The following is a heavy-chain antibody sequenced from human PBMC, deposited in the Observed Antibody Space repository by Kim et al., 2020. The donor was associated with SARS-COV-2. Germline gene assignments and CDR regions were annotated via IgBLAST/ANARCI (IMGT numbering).Heavy chain of an antibody. CDR1: GYTFTSYD. V-gene: IGHV1-8*01. J-gene: IGHJ6*02. CDR2: MNPNSGNT. CDR3: ARGRRYFDWLSPYYYYYGMDV. D-gene: IGHD3-9*01. Sequence: ASVKVSCKASGYTFTSYDINWVRQATGQGPGWMGWMNPNSGNTGYAQKFQGRVTMTRNTSISTAYMELSSLRSEDTAVYYCARGRRYFDWLSPYYYYYGMDVWGQGTTVTVSS.